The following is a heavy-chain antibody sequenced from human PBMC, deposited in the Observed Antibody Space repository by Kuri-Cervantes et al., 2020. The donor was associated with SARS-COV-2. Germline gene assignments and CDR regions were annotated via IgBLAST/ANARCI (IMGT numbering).Heavy chain of an antibody. D-gene: IGHD6-19*01. CDR2: INSDGSST. Sequence: GGSLKISCAASGFTFSNYWMHWVRQGPGKGLVWVSRINSDGSSTSYADSVKGRFTISRDNAKNTLYLQMNSLRAEDTAVYYCARPLMAGPHYFDFWGQGTLVTVSS. CDR3: ARPLMAGPHYFDF. CDR1: GFTFSNYW. J-gene: IGHJ4*02. V-gene: IGHV3-74*01.